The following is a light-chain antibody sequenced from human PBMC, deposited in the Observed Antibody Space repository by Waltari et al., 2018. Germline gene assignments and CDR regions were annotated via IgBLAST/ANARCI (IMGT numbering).Light chain of an antibody. CDR2: HNT. CDR1: GPNPGAGYD. Sequence: QSVLTQPPAVSGAPGQTVTHSCAGGGPNPGAGYDVQRYQQVPGTAPKLLINHNTNRPSGVPERFSGSKSGTSASLAITGLQAEDEADYYCQSYDDSLSGGVFGGGTKLTVL. J-gene: IGLJ3*02. CDR3: QSYDDSLSGGV. V-gene: IGLV1-40*01.